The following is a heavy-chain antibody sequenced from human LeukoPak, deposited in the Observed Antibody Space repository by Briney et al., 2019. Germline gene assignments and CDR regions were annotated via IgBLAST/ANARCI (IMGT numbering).Heavy chain of an antibody. J-gene: IGHJ4*02. V-gene: IGHV1-2*02. CDR3: ARGFSYSSGWYDDY. D-gene: IGHD6-19*01. Sequence: GASVKVSCKASGYTFTGYYMHWVRQAPGQGLEWMGWINPNSGGTNYAQKFQGRVTMTRDTSISTAYMELSRLRSDDTAVYYCARGFSYSSGWYDDYWGQGTLVTVSS. CDR2: INPNSGGT. CDR1: GYTFTGYY.